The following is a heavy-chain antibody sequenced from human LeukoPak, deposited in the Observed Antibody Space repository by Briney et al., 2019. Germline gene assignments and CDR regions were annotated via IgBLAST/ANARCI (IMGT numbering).Heavy chain of an antibody. CDR2: ITGSSTWT. V-gene: IGHV3-23*01. CDR3: ARELVSLGSGYFDL. Sequence: GSLRISCEASGFTFRTYGMTWVRQAPGKGLEWVSGITGSSTWTYYADSVRGRFTISRDNSNNTLHLQMNNLTADDTAIYYCARELVSLGSGYFDLWGRGILVTVSS. J-gene: IGHJ2*01. D-gene: IGHD7-27*01. CDR1: GFTFRTYG.